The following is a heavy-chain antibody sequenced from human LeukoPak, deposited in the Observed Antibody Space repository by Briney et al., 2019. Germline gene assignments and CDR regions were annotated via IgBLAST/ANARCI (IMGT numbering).Heavy chain of an antibody. V-gene: IGHV3-21*01. Sequence: GGSLRLSCAASGFSFNRYSMNWVRQAPVQGLEWVSSISSSSSYIYYSDSVKGRFTISRDNAKNSLYLQMNTLRVEDTAIYYCATVEPPSTRMPGVVAAGTSYFFDCWGQGTLVTVSS. CDR2: ISSSSSYI. J-gene: IGHJ4*02. D-gene: IGHD6-13*01. CDR1: GFSFNRYS. CDR3: ATVEPPSTRMPGVVAAGTSYFFDC.